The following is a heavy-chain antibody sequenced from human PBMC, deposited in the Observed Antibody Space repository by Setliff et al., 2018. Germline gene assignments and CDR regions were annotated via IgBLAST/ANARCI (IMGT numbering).Heavy chain of an antibody. V-gene: IGHV3-30*02. J-gene: IGHJ6*03. CDR2: IRYDGTTE. CDR1: GFSFGGHD. D-gene: IGHD1-1*01. Sequence: GGSLRLSCAASGFSFGGHDMHWVRQAPGKGLEWVAFIRYDGTTESYADSVKGRFTVSRDNAKNSLYLQMNSLRAEDTALYYCVRPRGEPYYYMDVWGKGTTVTVSS. CDR3: VRPRGEPYYYMDV.